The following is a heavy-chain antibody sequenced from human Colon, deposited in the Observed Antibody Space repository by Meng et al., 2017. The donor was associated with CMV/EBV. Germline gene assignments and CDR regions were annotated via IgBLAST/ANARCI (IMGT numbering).Heavy chain of an antibody. D-gene: IGHD4-23*01. J-gene: IGHJ6*02. CDR2: IIPIFGTA. V-gene: IGHV1-69*05. CDR3: ARGNLTPTYYYYYGMDV. Sequence: SVKVSCKASGGTFSSYAISWVRQAPGQGLEWMGGIIPIFGTANYAQKFQGRVTITTDESTSTAYMELSSLRSEDTAVYYCARGNLTPTYYYYYGMDVWGQGTTVTVSS. CDR1: GGTFSSYA.